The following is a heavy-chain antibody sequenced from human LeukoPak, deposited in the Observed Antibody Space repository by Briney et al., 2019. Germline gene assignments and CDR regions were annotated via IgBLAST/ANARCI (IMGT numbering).Heavy chain of an antibody. J-gene: IGHJ4*02. CDR1: GGSINSYF. CDR2: ISYSGST. CDR3: ASELKVGNTGYYFDY. V-gene: IGHV4-59*01. D-gene: IGHD2/OR15-2a*01. Sequence: PSKTLSLTCTVSGGSINSYFWSWIRQPPGKGLEWIGYISYSGSTNYNPSLKSRVTISLDTSKNQFSLKLSSVTAADTAVYYCASELKVGNTGYYFDYWGQGALVTVSS.